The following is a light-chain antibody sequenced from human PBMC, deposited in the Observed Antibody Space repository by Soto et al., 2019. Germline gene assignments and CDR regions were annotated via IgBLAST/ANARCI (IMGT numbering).Light chain of an antibody. J-gene: IGKJ5*01. CDR3: QQYSKWPIT. CDR2: GIS. Sequence: EIVLTQSAGILSLSPGERATLSCRASQSVMSSYLAWYQQKPGQTPRLLTYGISTRATGIPARFSGSGSGTEFSLTISSLQSEDFAVYYCQQYSKWPITFGQGTRLEIK. V-gene: IGKV3-15*01. CDR1: QSVMSSY.